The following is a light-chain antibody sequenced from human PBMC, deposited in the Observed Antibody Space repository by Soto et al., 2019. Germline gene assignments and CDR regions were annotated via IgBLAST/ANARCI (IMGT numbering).Light chain of an antibody. V-gene: IGKV3-20*01. CDR1: QNVDSY. CDR3: QQYATSPTT. J-gene: IGKJ5*01. Sequence: EIVLTQSPDTLSLSPGERATVSCRASQNVDSYLAWYQHKPGQAPRLLIYGTSSRAIGIPGRFSGSGSGTDFTLTISRVGPEDFAVYYCQQYATSPTTFGQGARLDNK. CDR2: GTS.